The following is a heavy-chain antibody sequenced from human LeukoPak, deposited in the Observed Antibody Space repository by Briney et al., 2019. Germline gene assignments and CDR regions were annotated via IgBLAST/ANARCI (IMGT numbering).Heavy chain of an antibody. Sequence: PGGSLRLSCAASGFTFSSDEMNWVRQAPGKGLEWVSYISSSANTIYYADSVKGRFTISRDNAKNSLYLQMNSLRAEDTAVYYCARYSILTGYYRGYFDYWGQGTLVTVSS. CDR1: GFTFSSDE. CDR2: ISSSANTI. J-gene: IGHJ4*02. D-gene: IGHD3-9*01. V-gene: IGHV3-48*03. CDR3: ARYSILTGYYRGYFDY.